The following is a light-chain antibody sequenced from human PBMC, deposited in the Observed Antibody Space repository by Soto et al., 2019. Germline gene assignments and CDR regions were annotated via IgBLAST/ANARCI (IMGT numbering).Light chain of an antibody. CDR2: AAY. V-gene: IGKV1-5*01. Sequence: DIQMTQSPSTLSASVGDRVTITCRASQPMSSLLAWYQQKPGKSPQLLISAAYSLKSGVTSRFSGSGSGTAFTLTISCLQPEDFATYYCQPYYSYPFTVGGGTKVEIK. CDR1: QPMSSL. CDR3: QPYYSYPFT. J-gene: IGKJ4*01.